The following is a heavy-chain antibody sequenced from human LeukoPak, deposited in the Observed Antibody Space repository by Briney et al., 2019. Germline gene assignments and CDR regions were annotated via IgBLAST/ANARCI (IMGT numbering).Heavy chain of an antibody. CDR2: ISGSGGST. J-gene: IGHJ5*02. CDR1: GFTFSSYA. D-gene: IGHD1-26*01. Sequence: PGGSLRLSCAASGFTFSSYAMSWVRQAPGKGLEWVSAISGSGGSTYYADSVKGRFTISRDNAKNTLYLQMNSLRAEDTAVYYCARASGSYYANWFDPWGQGTLVTVSS. CDR3: ARASGSYYANWFDP. V-gene: IGHV3-23*01.